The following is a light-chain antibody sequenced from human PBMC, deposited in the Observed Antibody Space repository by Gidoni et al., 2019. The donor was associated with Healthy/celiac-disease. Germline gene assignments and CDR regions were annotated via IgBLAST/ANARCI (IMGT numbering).Light chain of an antibody. Sequence: AIRMTHSPSSLSASVEDRVTITCWASQGISSYFAWYQQKPAKAPKLFIYYASSLQRVVPSRFSGSGSGTYYTLTISSLQPEDFATYYCQQYYSTPFTFGPGTKVDIK. CDR1: QGISSY. CDR2: YAS. J-gene: IGKJ3*01. CDR3: QQYYSTPFT. V-gene: IGKV1D-43*01.